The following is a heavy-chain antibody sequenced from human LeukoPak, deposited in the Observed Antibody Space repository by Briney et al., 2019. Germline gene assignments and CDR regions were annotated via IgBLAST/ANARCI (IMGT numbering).Heavy chain of an antibody. D-gene: IGHD2-21*02. CDR2: INTDGRST. CDR3: TKDPHAVATPRVY. V-gene: IGHV3-74*01. CDR1: GFTFSSYW. Sequence: GGSLRLSCAASGFTFSSYWMHWVRQAPGKGLVWVSHINTDGRSTGHADSVTGRFTISRDNSKNTLYLQMNSLRAEDTAVYYCTKDPHAVATPRVYWGQGILVTVSS. J-gene: IGHJ4*02.